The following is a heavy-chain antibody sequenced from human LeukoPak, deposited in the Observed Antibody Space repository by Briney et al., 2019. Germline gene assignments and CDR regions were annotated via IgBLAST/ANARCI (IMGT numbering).Heavy chain of an antibody. Sequence: GGSLRLSCAASGFTFSSYSMNWVRQAPGKGLEWVSSISSSSSYIYYADSVKGRFTISRDNAKNSLYLQMNSLRAEDTAVYYCARDREPMVRGRFDYWGQGTLVTVSS. V-gene: IGHV3-21*01. CDR3: ARDREPMVRGRFDY. CDR1: GFTFSSYS. CDR2: ISSSSSYI. D-gene: IGHD3-10*01. J-gene: IGHJ4*02.